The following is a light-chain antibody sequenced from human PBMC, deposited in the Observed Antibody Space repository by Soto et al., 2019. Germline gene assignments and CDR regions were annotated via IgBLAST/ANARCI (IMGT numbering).Light chain of an antibody. CDR2: DAS. CDR1: QDISNS. J-gene: IGKJ4*01. CDR3: QQYGDLPLT. V-gene: IGKV1-33*01. Sequence: DIQMTQSPSSLSASVGDRVTITCQASQDISNSLNWHQQKPGKAPKLLIYDASNLETGVPSRFSGRRSGTDSTFTISSLQPEDIATYYCQQYGDLPLTFGGGTKVEIK.